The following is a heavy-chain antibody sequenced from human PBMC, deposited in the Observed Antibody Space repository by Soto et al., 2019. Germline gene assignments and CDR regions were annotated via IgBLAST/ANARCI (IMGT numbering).Heavy chain of an antibody. CDR2: IKPISDIT. J-gene: IGHJ5*02. Sequence: QIRLVQSGAEVQKPGSSVRVSCKASGDTFGRFTINWVRQAPGQGLEWMGGIKPISDITNYAQRFQGRVTFIADASTSTVYLELSSLRSEDTDMYYCARDPSTINKLIGVWFDPWGQGTLVTVSS. CDR1: GDTFGRFT. CDR3: ARDPSTINKLIGVWFDP. D-gene: IGHD4-4*01. V-gene: IGHV1-69*01.